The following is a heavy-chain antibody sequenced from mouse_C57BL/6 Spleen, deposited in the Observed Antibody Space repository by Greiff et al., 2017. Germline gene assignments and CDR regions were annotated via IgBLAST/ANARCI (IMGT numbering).Heavy chain of an antibody. J-gene: IGHJ4*01. CDR2: IDPEDGET. D-gene: IGHD2-1*01. V-gene: IGHV14-2*01. CDR3: ARTDGNYVSYYAMDY. Sequence: EVQLQQSGAELVKPGASVKLSCTASGFNIKDYYMHWVKQRTEQGLEWIGRIDPEDGETKYAPQFQGKATITADTSSNTAYLQLSSLTSEDTAVYYGARTDGNYVSYYAMDYWGQGTSVTVSS. CDR1: GFNIKDYY.